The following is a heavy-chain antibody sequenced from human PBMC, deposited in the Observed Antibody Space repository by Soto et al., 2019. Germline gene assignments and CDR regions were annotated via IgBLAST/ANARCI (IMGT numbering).Heavy chain of an antibody. Sequence: GGSLRLSCATSGFTFSINAMSWVRQAPGEGLEWVSTISGSGGSTYYADSVKGRFTISRDNSKNTLYLQLNSLRADDTAVYYCAKDGGFSSSPSYFRYWGQGTLFTVSS. D-gene: IGHD6-6*01. J-gene: IGHJ4*02. CDR3: AKDGGFSSSPSYFRY. V-gene: IGHV3-23*01. CDR2: ISGSGGST. CDR1: GFTFSINA.